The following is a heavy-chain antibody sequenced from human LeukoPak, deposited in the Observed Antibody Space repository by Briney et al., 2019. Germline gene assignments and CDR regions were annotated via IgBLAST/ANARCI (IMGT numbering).Heavy chain of an antibody. J-gene: IGHJ4*02. CDR1: GFTFSNHG. Sequence: GGSLRLSCAASGFTFSNHGMHWVRQAPGKGPEWVALIWYDGSNKYYGDSVKGRFTISRDNSKNTVYLQMNSLRAEDTGVYYCARDRLEAVTDDNYFDYWGQGTLVTVSS. CDR3: ARDRLEAVTDDNYFDY. CDR2: IWYDGSNK. D-gene: IGHD2-21*02. V-gene: IGHV3-33*01.